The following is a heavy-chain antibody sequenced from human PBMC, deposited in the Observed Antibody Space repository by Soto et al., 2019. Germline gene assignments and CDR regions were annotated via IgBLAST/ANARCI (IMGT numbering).Heavy chain of an antibody. V-gene: IGHV3-33*01. CDR2: IWYDGSNK. CDR1: GFTFSSYG. CDR3: ARDRRFPSVLFDY. D-gene: IGHD3-3*01. J-gene: IGHJ4*02. Sequence: LRLSCAASGFTFSSYGMHWVRQAPGKGLEWVAVIWYDGSNKYYADSVKGRFTISRDNSKNTLYLQMNSLRAEDTAVYYCARDRRFPSVLFDYWGQGTLVTVSS.